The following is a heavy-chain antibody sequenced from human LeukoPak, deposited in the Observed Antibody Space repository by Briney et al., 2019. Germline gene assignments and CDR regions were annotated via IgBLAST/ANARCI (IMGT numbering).Heavy chain of an antibody. V-gene: IGHV1-18*01. D-gene: IGHD1-26*01. CDR2: IRAYNGNT. Sequence: ASVKVSCKASGYTFTSYGISWVRQAPGQGLEWMGWIRAYNGNTNYAQKLQGRVTMTTDASTSTAYMELRSLRSDDTAVYYCARWSGSYFRFDYWGQGTLVSVSS. CDR3: ARWSGSYFRFDY. CDR1: GYTFTSYG. J-gene: IGHJ4*02.